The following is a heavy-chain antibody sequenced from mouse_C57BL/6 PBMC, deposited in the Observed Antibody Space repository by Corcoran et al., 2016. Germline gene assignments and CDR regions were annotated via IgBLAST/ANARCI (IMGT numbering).Heavy chain of an antibody. J-gene: IGHJ2*01. V-gene: IGHV9-3*01. Sequence: QIQLVQSGPELKKPGETVKISCKASGYTFTTYGMSWVKQAPGKGLKWMGWINTYSGVPTYADDFKGRFAFSLETSASTAYLQINNLKNEDTATYFCARAVYCPSPYYFDYWGQGTTLTVSS. CDR1: GYTFTTYG. D-gene: IGHD2-3*01. CDR3: ARAVYCPSPYYFDY. CDR2: INTYSGVP.